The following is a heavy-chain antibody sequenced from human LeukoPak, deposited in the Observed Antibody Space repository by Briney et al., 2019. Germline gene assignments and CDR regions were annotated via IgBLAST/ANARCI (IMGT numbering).Heavy chain of an antibody. CDR3: ARAYGYSSSWYPSFDFYYYYMDV. CDR1: GYTFTGYY. V-gene: IGHV1-2*02. Sequence: ASVKVSCKASGYTFTGYYMHWVRQAPGQGLEWMGWINPNSGGTNYAQKFQGRVTMTRDTSISTAYMELSRLRSDDTAVYYCARAYGYSSSWYPSFDFYYYYMDVWGKGTTVTISS. J-gene: IGHJ6*03. D-gene: IGHD6-13*01. CDR2: INPNSGGT.